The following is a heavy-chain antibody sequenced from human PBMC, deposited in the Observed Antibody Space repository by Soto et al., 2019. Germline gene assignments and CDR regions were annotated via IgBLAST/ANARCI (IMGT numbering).Heavy chain of an antibody. V-gene: IGHV4-34*01. CDR1: GGSFSGYY. J-gene: IGHJ6*01. CDR3: ARGPXYYGSGSYYPVGYGMDV. CDR2: INHSGST. D-gene: IGHD3-10*01. Sequence: SETLSLTCAVYGGSFSGYYWSWIRQPPGKGLEWIGEINHSGSTNYNPSLKSRVTISVDTSKNQFSLKLSSVTAADTAVYYCARGPXYYGSGSYYPVGYGMDVWGQGTTVTVSS.